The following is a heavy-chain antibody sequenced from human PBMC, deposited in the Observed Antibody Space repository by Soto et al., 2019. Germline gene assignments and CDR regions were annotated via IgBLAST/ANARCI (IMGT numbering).Heavy chain of an antibody. V-gene: IGHV4-31*03. J-gene: IGHJ6*02. CDR1: GASIRTGGYY. Sequence: SETLSLTCTVSGASIRTGGYYWSWIRQRPGKGLEWIAYIFYTGSAYYNPSLESRLSISIDTSKNQFSLKPTSVTAADTAVYYCARAVYCTTANCWDDFHYYNIDVWGQGTAVTVSS. CDR2: IFYTGSA. CDR3: ARAVYCTTANCWDDFHYYNIDV. D-gene: IGHD2-2*01.